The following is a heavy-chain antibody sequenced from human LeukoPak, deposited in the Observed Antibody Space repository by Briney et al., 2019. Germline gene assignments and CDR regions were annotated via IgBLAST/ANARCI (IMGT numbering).Heavy chain of an antibody. CDR3: ARGSDWTYPPEY. J-gene: IGHJ4*02. D-gene: IGHD1-7*01. V-gene: IGHV1-24*01. CDR2: FDPEDGET. CDR1: GYILTELS. Sequence: GSVKVSCKVSGYILTELSMHWVRQAPGKGLEWMGGFDPEDGETIYAQKFQGRVTMTEDTSTDTAYMDLSSLGSEDTAVYYCARGSDWTYPPEYWGQGTLVTVSS.